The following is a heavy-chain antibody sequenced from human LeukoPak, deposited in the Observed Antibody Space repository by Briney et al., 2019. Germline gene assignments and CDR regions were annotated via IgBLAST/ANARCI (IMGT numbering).Heavy chain of an antibody. J-gene: IGHJ4*02. CDR2: ISYDGSNK. V-gene: IGHV3-30*03. D-gene: IGHD3-10*01. Sequence: GGSLRLSCAASGFTFSSYGMHWVRQAPGKGLEWVAVISYDGSNKYYADSVKGRFTISRDNSKNSLYLQMNSLRAEDTAVYYCARDRLVRGVVQLRFDYWGQGTLVTVSS. CDR3: ARDRLVRGVVQLRFDY. CDR1: GFTFSSYG.